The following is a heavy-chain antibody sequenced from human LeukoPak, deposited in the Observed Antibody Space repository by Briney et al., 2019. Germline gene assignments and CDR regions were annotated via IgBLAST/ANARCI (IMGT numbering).Heavy chain of an antibody. CDR1: GGSISSGGYY. J-gene: IGHJ4*02. Sequence: PSQTLSLTCTVSGGSISSGGYYWSWIRQNPRKGLEWIGYIYYSGSTYYNPSLKSRVTISGDTSQNQLSLKLSSVTAADTAVYYCARQFYYGSGSYYHFDYWGQGTLVTVSS. V-gene: IGHV4-31*03. CDR2: IYYSGST. D-gene: IGHD3-10*01. CDR3: ARQFYYGSGSYYHFDY.